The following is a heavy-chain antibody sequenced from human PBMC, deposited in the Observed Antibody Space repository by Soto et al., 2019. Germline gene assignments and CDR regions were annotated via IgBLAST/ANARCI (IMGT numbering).Heavy chain of an antibody. V-gene: IGHV3-30*18. Sequence: GGSLRLSCAASGFTFSNYGMQWVRQTPGKGLEWVALILYDGSNKYYADSVKGRFTISRDNSKNTLYLQVSSLRAEDTAVYYCAKSRDAYNFYFYYGMDVWGQGTSVTVSS. CDR3: AKSRDAYNFYFYYGMDV. D-gene: IGHD1-1*01. CDR1: GFTFSNYG. CDR2: ILYDGSNK. J-gene: IGHJ6*02.